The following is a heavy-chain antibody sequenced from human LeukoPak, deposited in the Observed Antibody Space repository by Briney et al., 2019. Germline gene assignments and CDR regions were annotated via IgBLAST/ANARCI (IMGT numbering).Heavy chain of an antibody. V-gene: IGHV4-31*03. Sequence: SQTLSLTCTVSGGSISSGGYYWSWIRQHPGKGLEWIGYIYYSGSTYYNPSLKSRVTISVDTSKNQFSLKLSSVTAADTAVYYCARLYSSSWYGNWFDPWGQGTLVTVSS. CDR1: GGSISSGGYY. D-gene: IGHD6-13*01. J-gene: IGHJ5*02. CDR3: ARLYSSSWYGNWFDP. CDR2: IYYSGST.